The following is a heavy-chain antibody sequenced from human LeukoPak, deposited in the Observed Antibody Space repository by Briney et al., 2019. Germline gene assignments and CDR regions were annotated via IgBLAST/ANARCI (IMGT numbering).Heavy chain of an antibody. D-gene: IGHD2-21*02. V-gene: IGHV3-11*01. Sequence: PGGSLRLSCAASGLTFSDYYMSWIRQAPGKGLEWVSYISSSGSTIYYADSVKGRFTISSDNAKNSLYLQMNSLRAEDTAVYYCASLPAVSCGGDCYYEDYWGQGTLVTVSS. CDR3: ASLPAVSCGGDCYYEDY. J-gene: IGHJ4*02. CDR1: GLTFSDYY. CDR2: ISSSGSTI.